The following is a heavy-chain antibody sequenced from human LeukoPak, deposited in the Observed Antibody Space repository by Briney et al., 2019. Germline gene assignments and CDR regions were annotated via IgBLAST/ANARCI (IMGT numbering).Heavy chain of an antibody. CDR2: IFYSGTT. CDR3: ARDGGPYYYGSGSYDY. D-gene: IGHD3-10*01. CDR1: GGSISSYY. Sequence: PSETLSLTCTVSGGSISSYYWSWIRQPPGKGLEWIGFIFYSGTTNYNPSLKSRVTISVDTSKNQFSLKLSSVTAADTAVYYCARDGGPYYYGSGSYDYWGQGTLVTVSS. V-gene: IGHV4-59*12. J-gene: IGHJ4*02.